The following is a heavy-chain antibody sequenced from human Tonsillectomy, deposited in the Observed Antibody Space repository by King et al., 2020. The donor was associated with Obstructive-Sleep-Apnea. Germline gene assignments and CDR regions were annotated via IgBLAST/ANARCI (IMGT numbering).Heavy chain of an antibody. CDR2: IYYSGST. CDR3: ARHYGDYLGPFDY. J-gene: IGHJ4*02. CDR1: GGAISSYY. Sequence: VQLQESGPGLVKPSETLSLTCTVSGGAISSYYWSWIRQPPGKGLEWIGYIYYSGSTNYHPPLKHRVTISVDTSKNQFSLKLGSVTAADTAVYYCARHYGDYLGPFDYWGQGTLVTVSS. D-gene: IGHD4-17*01. V-gene: IGHV4-59*08.